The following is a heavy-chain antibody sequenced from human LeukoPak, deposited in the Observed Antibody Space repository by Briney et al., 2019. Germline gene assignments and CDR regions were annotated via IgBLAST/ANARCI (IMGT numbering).Heavy chain of an antibody. D-gene: IGHD1-26*01. CDR2: ISSNGGST. CDR3: ARDRYSGSPVYYFDY. Sequence: PGGSLRLSCAASGFTFSSFWMHWVRQAPGEGLEYVSAISSNGGSTYYANSVKGRFTISRDNSKNTLYLQMGSLRAEDMAVYYCARDRYSGSPVYYFDYWGQGTLVTVSS. V-gene: IGHV3-64*01. CDR1: GFTFSSFW. J-gene: IGHJ4*02.